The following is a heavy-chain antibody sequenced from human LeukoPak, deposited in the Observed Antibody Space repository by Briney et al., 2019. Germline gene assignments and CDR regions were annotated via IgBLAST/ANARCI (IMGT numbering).Heavy chain of an antibody. D-gene: IGHD6-13*01. CDR1: GFTFSNYW. CDR2: INSDGSGR. V-gene: IGHV3-74*01. J-gene: IGHJ4*02. Sequence: GGSLRLSCAASGFTFSNYWMHWVRQAPGKGLVWVSRINSDGSGRNYADSVKGRFTISRDNTKNTLYLQMNSLRAEDTAVYYCASASSHRIAAGGDYWGQGTLVTVSS. CDR3: ASASSHRIAAGGDY.